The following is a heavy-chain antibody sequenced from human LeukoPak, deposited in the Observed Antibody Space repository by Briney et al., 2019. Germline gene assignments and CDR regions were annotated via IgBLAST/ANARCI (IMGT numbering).Heavy chain of an antibody. D-gene: IGHD6-19*01. J-gene: IGHJ4*02. V-gene: IGHV3-7*01. CDR2: IKQDGSEK. CDR1: GFTFSSYW. CDR3: ARIAVAGRGPFDY. Sequence: PGGSLRLSCAASGFTFSSYWMSWVRQAPGKGLEWVANIKQDGSEKYYVDPVKGRFTISRDNAKNSLYLQMNSLRAEDTAVYYCARIAVAGRGPFDYWGQGTLVTVSS.